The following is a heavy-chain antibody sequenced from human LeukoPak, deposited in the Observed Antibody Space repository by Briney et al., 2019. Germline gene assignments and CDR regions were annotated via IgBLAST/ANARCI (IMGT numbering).Heavy chain of an antibody. CDR3: ARNYGSGSYGQFQAFHI. Sequence: SETLSLTCTVSGGSISSYYWSWIRQPPGKGLEWIGYISYSGSTNYNPSLKSRVTISLDTSKNQFSLKLSSVTVADTAVYYFARNYGSGSYGQFQAFHIWGQGTMVTVSS. CDR2: ISYSGST. CDR1: GGSISSYY. V-gene: IGHV4-59*01. D-gene: IGHD3-10*01. J-gene: IGHJ3*02.